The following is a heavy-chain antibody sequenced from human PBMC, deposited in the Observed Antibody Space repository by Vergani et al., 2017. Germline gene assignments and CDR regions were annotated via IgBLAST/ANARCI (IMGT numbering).Heavy chain of an antibody. J-gene: IGHJ6*03. V-gene: IGHV3-53*02. Sequence: EVQLVETGGGLIQPGGSLRLSCAASGFTVSRNYMSWVRQAPGKGLGWVSVIYSGGSTYYADSVKGRFTISRDNSKNTLYLQMNSLRAEDTAVYYCARVGSGYDRYYYYYYMDVWGKGTTVTVSS. CDR2: IYSGGST. CDR3: ARVGSGYDRYYYYYYMDV. CDR1: GFTVSRNY. D-gene: IGHD5-12*01.